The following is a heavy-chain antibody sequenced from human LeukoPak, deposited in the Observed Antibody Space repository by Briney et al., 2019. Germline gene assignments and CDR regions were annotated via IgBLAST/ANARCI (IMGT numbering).Heavy chain of an antibody. J-gene: IGHJ5*02. D-gene: IGHD3-10*01. Sequence: PSETLSLTCTVSGGSISSYYWSWIRQPPGKGLEWIGYIYYSGSTNYNPSLKSRVTISVDTSKNQFSLKLSSVTAADTAVYYCARNRGAYYGSGSNNWFDPWGQGTLVTVSS. CDR3: ARNRGAYYGSGSNNWFDP. CDR2: IYYSGST. V-gene: IGHV4-59*01. CDR1: GGSISSYY.